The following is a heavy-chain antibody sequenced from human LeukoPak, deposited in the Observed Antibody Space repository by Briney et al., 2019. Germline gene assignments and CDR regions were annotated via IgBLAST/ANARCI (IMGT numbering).Heavy chain of an antibody. CDR1: GFPFSSYW. D-gene: IGHD1-1*01. CDR2: INTGGSST. CDR3: ARGPTEFDY. J-gene: IGHJ4*02. Sequence: GGSLRLSCAASGFPFSSYWMHWVRQVSGKGLVWVSRINTGGSSTSYADSVKGRFTISRDNAKNTLYLQMNSLRAEDTALYYCARGPTEFDYWGQGTLVTVSS. V-gene: IGHV3-74*01.